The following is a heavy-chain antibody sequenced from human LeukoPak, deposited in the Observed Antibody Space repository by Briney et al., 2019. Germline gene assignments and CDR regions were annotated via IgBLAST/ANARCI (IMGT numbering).Heavy chain of an antibody. V-gene: IGHV4-30-2*01. D-gene: IGHD2-2*02. CDR1: GVSISSGGYS. Sequence: SQTLSLTCAVSGVSISSGGYSWSWLRQPPGKGLEWIGEINHSGSTNYNPSLKSRVTISVDTSKNQFSLKLSSVTAADTAVYYCARSSKGYCSSTSCYIGTDPWGQGTLVTVSS. CDR2: INHSGST. CDR3: ARSSKGYCSSTSCYIGTDP. J-gene: IGHJ5*02.